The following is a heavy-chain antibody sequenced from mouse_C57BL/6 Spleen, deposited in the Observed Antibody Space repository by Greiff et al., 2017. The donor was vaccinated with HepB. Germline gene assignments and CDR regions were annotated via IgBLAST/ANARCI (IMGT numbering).Heavy chain of an antibody. V-gene: IGHV1-80*01. CDR1: GYAFSSYW. J-gene: IGHJ2*01. Sequence: VQLQQSGAELVKPGASVKISCKASGYAFSSYWMNWVKQRPGKGLEWIGQIYPGDGDTNYNGKFKGKATLTADKSSSTAYMQLSSLPSEDSAVYFCAREDYAHGEFDYWGQGTTLTVSS. CDR3: AREDYAHGEFDY. CDR2: IYPGDGDT. D-gene: IGHD1-1*02.